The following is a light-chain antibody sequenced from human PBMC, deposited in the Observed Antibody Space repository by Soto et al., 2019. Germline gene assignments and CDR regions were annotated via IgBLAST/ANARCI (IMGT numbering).Light chain of an antibody. Sequence: DIQMTQSPSSLFASVGDRVTITCRASQGIRNNLGWYQQKPGKAPKRLIYGTSSRATGIPDRFRGSGSGTDFTLTISRLEPEDFAVYYCQQYGNSPITFGQGTRLEIK. CDR1: QGIRNN. J-gene: IGKJ5*01. V-gene: IGKV1-17*01. CDR2: GTS. CDR3: QQYGNSPIT.